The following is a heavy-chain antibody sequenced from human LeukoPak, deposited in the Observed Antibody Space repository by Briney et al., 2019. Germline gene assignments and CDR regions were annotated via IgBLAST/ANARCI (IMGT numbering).Heavy chain of an antibody. Sequence: TGGSLRLSCGASGFTFSSSAMSWVRQTPSKGLEWLSSITGDGVTTYYADSVKGRFTISRDNSKNILFLQMNSLRAEDSASYFCAKERRRVDTSMIRSYFFDSWGQGTPVTVSS. J-gene: IGHJ4*02. CDR2: ITGDGVTT. CDR3: AKERRRVDTSMIRSYFFDS. V-gene: IGHV3-23*01. D-gene: IGHD3-16*01. CDR1: GFTFSSSA.